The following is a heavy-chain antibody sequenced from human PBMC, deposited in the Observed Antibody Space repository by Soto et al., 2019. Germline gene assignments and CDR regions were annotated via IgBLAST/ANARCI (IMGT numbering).Heavy chain of an antibody. V-gene: IGHV1-46*01. D-gene: IGHD2-15*01. Sequence: ASVKVSFKTSGYIFTAYSMHWVRRAPGQGLGWMGVVNPSGGSAHYEQSFEGRVTLTRDTSTSTFYMELSSLSSEDTAVYYCAREENCRGGTCYSEYFHHWGQGTLVTVSS. CDR3: AREENCRGGTCYSEYFHH. CDR1: GYIFTAYS. J-gene: IGHJ1*01. CDR2: VNPSGGSA.